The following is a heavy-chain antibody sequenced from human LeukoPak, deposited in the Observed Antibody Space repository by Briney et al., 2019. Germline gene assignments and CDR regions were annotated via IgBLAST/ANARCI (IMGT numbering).Heavy chain of an antibody. J-gene: IGHJ5*02. CDR2: ISYDGSKR. Sequence: GGSLRLSCAASGFTFSTYSMHWVRQAPGKGLQWVALISYDGSKRYYTDSVEGRFTISRDNSKNTLYLQMDGLRAEDTAVYYCAREVRVTASSNGWFDPWGQGTLVTVSS. CDR3: AREVRVTASSNGWFDP. CDR1: GFTFSTYS. D-gene: IGHD2-21*02. V-gene: IGHV3-30*04.